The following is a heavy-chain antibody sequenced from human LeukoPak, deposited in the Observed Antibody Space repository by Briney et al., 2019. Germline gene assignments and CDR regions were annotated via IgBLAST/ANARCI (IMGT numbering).Heavy chain of an antibody. CDR2: INHSGST. D-gene: IGHD6-13*01. V-gene: IGHV4-34*01. J-gene: IGHJ6*03. CDR3: ATASSSWSYYYYYYMDV. Sequence: SETLSLTCAVYGGSFSGYYWSWIRQPPGKGLEWIGEINHSGSTNYNPSLKSRVTISVDTSKNQFSLKLSSVTAADTAVYYCATASSSWSYYYYYYMDVWGKGTTVTIAS. CDR1: GGSFSGYY.